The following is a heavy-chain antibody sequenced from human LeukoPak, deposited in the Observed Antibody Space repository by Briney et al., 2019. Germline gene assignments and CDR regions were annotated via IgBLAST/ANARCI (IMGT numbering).Heavy chain of an antibody. CDR1: GGSISSGGYY. V-gene: IGHV4-30-2*01. Sequence: SETLSLTCTVSGGSISSGGYYWSWIRQPPGKGLEWIGYIYHSGSTYYNPSLKSRVTISVDTSKNQFSLKLSSVTAADTAVYYCARGSRTKTDKSFDYWGQGTLVTVSS. J-gene: IGHJ4*02. CDR2: IYHSGST. D-gene: IGHD1-14*01. CDR3: ARGSRTKTDKSFDY.